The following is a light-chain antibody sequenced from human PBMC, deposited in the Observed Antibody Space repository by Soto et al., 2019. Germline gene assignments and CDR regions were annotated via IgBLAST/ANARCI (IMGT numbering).Light chain of an antibody. CDR1: QSISNY. V-gene: IGKV1-39*01. CDR3: QQSYGTPLT. CDR2: AAS. Sequence: DMEMTQSPSSLSASVGDRVTITCRASQSISNYLNWYQHKPGKVPKLLIYAASSLQSGVPTRFSGSGYGTDFTLTINSLLPEDFATYYFQQSYGTPLTFGGGTKIEIK. J-gene: IGKJ4*01.